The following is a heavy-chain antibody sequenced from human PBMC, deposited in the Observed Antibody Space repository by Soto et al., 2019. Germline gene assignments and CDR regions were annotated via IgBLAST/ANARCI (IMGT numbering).Heavy chain of an antibody. CDR2: ISYDGSNK. CDR3: ARDGRSGYYPNYYYHGMDV. Sequence: PGGSLRLACPASGFTFSSYAMHWVRQAPGKGLEWVAVISYDGSNKYYADSVKGRFTTPRDNSKNTLYLQMNSLRAEDTAVYYCARDGRSGYYPNYYYHGMDVWGQGTTVTISS. J-gene: IGHJ6*02. D-gene: IGHD3-3*01. V-gene: IGHV3-30-3*01. CDR1: GFTFSSYA.